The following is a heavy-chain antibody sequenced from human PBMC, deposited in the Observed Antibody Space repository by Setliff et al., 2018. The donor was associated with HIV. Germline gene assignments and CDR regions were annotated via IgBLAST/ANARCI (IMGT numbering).Heavy chain of an antibody. CDR3: AREFGAGIRQIVAGEFYYMDV. Sequence: ASVKVSCKASGYTFTSYGISWVRQAPGQGLEWMGWISAYNGNTNYAQKLQGRVTMTTDTSTSTAYMELSRLRSDDTAVYYCAREFGAGIRQIVAGEFYYMDVWGKGTTVTVSS. J-gene: IGHJ6*03. V-gene: IGHV1-18*01. D-gene: IGHD5-12*01. CDR2: ISAYNGNT. CDR1: GYTFTSYG.